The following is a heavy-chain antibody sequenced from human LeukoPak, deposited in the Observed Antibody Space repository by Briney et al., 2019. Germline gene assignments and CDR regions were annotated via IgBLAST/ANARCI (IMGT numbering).Heavy chain of an antibody. D-gene: IGHD5-18*01. CDR3: ARIARRGYSYGYSDY. J-gene: IGHJ4*02. V-gene: IGHV5-51*01. CDR2: IYPGDSDT. Sequence: GESLNISCKGSGYIFTSYWIGWVRQMPGKGLEWMGIIYPGDSDTRYSPSFQGQVTISADKSISTAYLQWSSLKASDTAMYYCARIARRGYSYGYSDYWGQGTLVTVSS. CDR1: GYIFTSYW.